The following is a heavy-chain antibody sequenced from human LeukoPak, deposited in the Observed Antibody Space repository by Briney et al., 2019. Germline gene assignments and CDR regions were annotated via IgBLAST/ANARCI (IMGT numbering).Heavy chain of an antibody. CDR2: IYVTGST. D-gene: IGHD3-16*02. Sequence: SETLSLTCTVSGCSIGTYYWSWIRQSPGEGLEWIGDIYVTGSTRYNPYLQSRVTMSVDPARTQFSLKLRSVPAADTAVYYCARHLGGGIEDMDVWGKGTKVTVSS. J-gene: IGHJ6*03. V-gene: IGHV4-59*08. CDR1: GCSIGTYY. CDR3: ARHLGGGIEDMDV.